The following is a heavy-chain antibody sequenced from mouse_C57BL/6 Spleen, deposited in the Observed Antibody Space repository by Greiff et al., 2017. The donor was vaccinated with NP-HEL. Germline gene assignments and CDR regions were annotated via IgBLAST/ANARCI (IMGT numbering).Heavy chain of an antibody. D-gene: IGHD3-2*02. Sequence: QVQLQQPGAELVKPGASVKLSCKASGYTFTSYWMQWVKQRPGQGLEWIGEIDPSDSYTNYNQKFKGKATLTVDTSSSTAYMQLSSLTSEDSAVYYCARTDSTGYVERDYFDYWGQGTTLTVSS. CDR2: IDPSDSYT. J-gene: IGHJ2*01. CDR1: GYTFTSYW. V-gene: IGHV1-50*01. CDR3: ARTDSTGYVERDYFDY.